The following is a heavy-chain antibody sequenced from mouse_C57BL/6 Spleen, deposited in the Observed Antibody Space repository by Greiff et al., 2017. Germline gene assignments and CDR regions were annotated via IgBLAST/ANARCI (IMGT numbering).Heavy chain of an antibody. Sequence: QVQLKQPGAELVKPGASVKMSCKASGYTFTSYWITWVKQRPGQGLEWIGDIYPGSGSTNYNEKFKSKATLTVDTSSSTAYMQLSSLTSEDSAVYYCAIGQLRPPCAMDYWGQGTSVTVSS. D-gene: IGHD3-2*02. V-gene: IGHV1-55*01. CDR1: GYTFTSYW. J-gene: IGHJ4*01. CDR2: IYPGSGST. CDR3: AIGQLRPPCAMDY.